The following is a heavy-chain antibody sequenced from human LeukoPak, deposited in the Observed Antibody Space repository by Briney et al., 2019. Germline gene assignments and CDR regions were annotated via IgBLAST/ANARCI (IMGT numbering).Heavy chain of an antibody. D-gene: IGHD2-21*01. V-gene: IGHV3-30*02. CDR1: GFTFSSYG. J-gene: IGHJ4*02. CDR2: IRYDGSNK. Sequence: PGGSLRLSCGASGFTFSSYGMHWVRQAPGKGLEWVAFIRYDGSNKSYSDSVRGRFTTSRDNSKNTLYLQMNSLRVEDTAVYYCAPRVVVIAAPFDYWGQGTLVTVSS. CDR3: APRVVVIAAPFDY.